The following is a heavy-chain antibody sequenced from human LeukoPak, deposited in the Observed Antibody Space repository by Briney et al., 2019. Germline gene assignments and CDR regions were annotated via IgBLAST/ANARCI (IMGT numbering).Heavy chain of an antibody. CDR1: GFTFDDYG. Sequence: AGGSLRLSCAASGFTFDDYGMSWVRQAPGKGLEWVSGINWNGGSTGYADSVKGRFTISRDNAKNSLYLQMNSLRAEDTALYYCARLGIQLWVNYYYYMDVWGKGTTVTVSS. D-gene: IGHD5-18*01. CDR2: INWNGGST. CDR3: ARLGIQLWVNYYYYMDV. J-gene: IGHJ6*03. V-gene: IGHV3-20*04.